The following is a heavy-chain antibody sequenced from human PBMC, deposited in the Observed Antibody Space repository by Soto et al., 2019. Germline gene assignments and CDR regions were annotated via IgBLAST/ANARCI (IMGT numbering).Heavy chain of an antibody. CDR1: GFTFSSYA. V-gene: IGHV3-30-3*01. CDR2: ISYDGSNK. D-gene: IGHD2-15*01. J-gene: IGHJ4*02. Sequence: QVQLVESGGGVVQPGRSLRLSCAASGFTFSSYAMHWGRQAPGKGLEWVAAISYDGSNKYDADSVKGRFTISRDNSKNSLYQQMNRLRAEETAVYYGARVLVRKIFKEYCSGGSCPYYFDYWGQGTLVTVSS. CDR3: ARVLVRKIFKEYCSGGSCPYYFDY.